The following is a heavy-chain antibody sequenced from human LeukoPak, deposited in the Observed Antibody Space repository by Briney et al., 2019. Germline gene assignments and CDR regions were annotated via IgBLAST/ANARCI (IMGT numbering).Heavy chain of an antibody. Sequence: GSSVKVSCKASGYTFTSYDINWVRQATGQGLEWMGWMNPNSGNTGYAQKFQGRVTITRNTSISTAYMELSSLRSEDTAVYYCARESGDRGYCSGGSCPPQESFDYWGQGTLVTVSS. J-gene: IGHJ4*02. CDR3: ARESGDRGYCSGGSCPPQESFDY. CDR2: MNPNSGNT. V-gene: IGHV1-8*03. D-gene: IGHD2-15*01. CDR1: GYTFTSYD.